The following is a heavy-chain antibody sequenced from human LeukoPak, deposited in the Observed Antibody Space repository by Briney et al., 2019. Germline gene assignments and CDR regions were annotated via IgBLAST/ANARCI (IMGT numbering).Heavy chain of an antibody. J-gene: IGHJ5*02. V-gene: IGHV3-23*01. Sequence: GGSLRLSCAASGFTFSSYAMSWVRQAPGKGLEWVSVISDSGGRTYYADSVKGRFTISRDNSKNTLYLQMNSLRAEDTAVYYCAKARPEGSWPSNWFDPWGQGTLVTVSS. CDR2: ISDSGGRT. CDR1: GFTFSSYA. CDR3: AKARPEGSWPSNWFDP.